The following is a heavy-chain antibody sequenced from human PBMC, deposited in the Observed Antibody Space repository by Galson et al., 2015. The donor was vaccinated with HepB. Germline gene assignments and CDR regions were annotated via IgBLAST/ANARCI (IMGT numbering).Heavy chain of an antibody. Sequence: QSGAEVKKPGESLKISCKGSGYSFTSYWIGWLRHMPGKGLEWMGIIHPSDSETTYSPSFEGQVTISADKSISTAYLQWSSLKASDTAMYYCARHRAGYSSSSRPLDYWGQGTLVTVSS. D-gene: IGHD6-13*01. CDR3: ARHRAGYSSSSRPLDY. V-gene: IGHV5-51*01. CDR1: GYSFTSYW. CDR2: IHPSDSET. J-gene: IGHJ4*02.